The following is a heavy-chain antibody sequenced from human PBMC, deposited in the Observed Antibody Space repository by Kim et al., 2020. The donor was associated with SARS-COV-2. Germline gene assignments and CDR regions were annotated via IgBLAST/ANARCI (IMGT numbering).Heavy chain of an antibody. CDR1: GFTFSSYA. CDR2: IGTAGDT. Sequence: GGSLRLSCTASGFTFSSYAMHWVRQATGKGLEWVSAIGTAGDTNYPGSVKGRFTISRDNAKNSLFLQMNSLRAGDTAVYYCARASYDTSGYSGADAFDIWGQGTMVTVSS. CDR3: ARASYDTSGYSGADAFDI. D-gene: IGHD3-22*01. V-gene: IGHV3-13*04. J-gene: IGHJ3*02.